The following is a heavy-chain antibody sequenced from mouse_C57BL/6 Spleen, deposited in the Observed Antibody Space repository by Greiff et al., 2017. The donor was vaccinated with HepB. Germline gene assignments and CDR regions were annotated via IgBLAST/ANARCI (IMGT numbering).Heavy chain of an antibody. CDR2: IYPGDGDT. D-gene: IGHD1-1*01. J-gene: IGHJ1*03. CDR3: ARSTTVVRYFDV. CDR1: GYAFSSSW. V-gene: IGHV1-82*01. Sequence: VQLQQSGPELVKPGASVKISCKASGYAFSSSWMNWVKQRPGKGLEWIGRIYPGDGDTNYNGKFKGKATLTADKSSSTAYMQLNSLTSEDSAVYFCARSTTVVRYFDVWGTGTTVTVSS.